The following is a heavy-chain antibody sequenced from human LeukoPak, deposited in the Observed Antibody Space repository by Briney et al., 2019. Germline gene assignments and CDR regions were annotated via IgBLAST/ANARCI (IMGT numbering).Heavy chain of an antibody. Sequence: PSETLSLTCSVSGGSTRSGRHHWAWVRQPPGKGLEFIGSLDESGRPYYNALLKSRVTISEDSSGKQFSLNLSSVTAADTAVYYCARDLGGYPFFMDVWGRGTTVIVSS. CDR3: ARDLGGYPFFMDV. J-gene: IGHJ6*03. V-gene: IGHV4-39*07. CDR1: GGSTRSGRHH. D-gene: IGHD2-15*01. CDR2: LDESGRP.